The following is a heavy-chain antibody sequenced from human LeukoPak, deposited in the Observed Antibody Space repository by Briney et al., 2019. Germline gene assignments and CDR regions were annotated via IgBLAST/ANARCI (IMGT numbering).Heavy chain of an antibody. CDR3: ARDPGYSYGYYFDY. Sequence: GGSLRLSCVASGFTFSNYWMLWVRQAPGKGLEWVAVISYDGSNKYYADSVKGRFTISRDNSKNTLYLQMNSLRAEDTAVYYCARDPGYSYGYYFDYWGQGTLVTVSS. CDR2: ISYDGSNK. D-gene: IGHD5-18*01. J-gene: IGHJ4*02. CDR1: GFTFSNYW. V-gene: IGHV3-30-3*01.